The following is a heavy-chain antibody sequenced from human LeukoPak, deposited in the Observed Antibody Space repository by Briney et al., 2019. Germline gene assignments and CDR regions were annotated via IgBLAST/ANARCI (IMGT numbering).Heavy chain of an antibody. CDR1: GGSLSGYF. Sequence: SETLSLTCGVSGGSLSGYFWNWIRQPPGKGLEYIGEVNHGGATIVNPSLQSRVTISIDTSRNQFFLRLSSVTAADTAGYYCARGRENYYGGSGYAFGRYFDYWAQGTLVTVSS. CDR3: ARGRENYYGGSGYAFGRYFDY. J-gene: IGHJ4*02. V-gene: IGHV4-34*01. CDR2: VNHGGAT. D-gene: IGHD3-22*01.